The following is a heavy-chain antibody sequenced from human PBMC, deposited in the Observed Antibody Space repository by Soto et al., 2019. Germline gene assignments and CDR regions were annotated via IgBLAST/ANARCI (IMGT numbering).Heavy chain of an antibody. CDR1: GYTFTTYD. CDR2: ISAFNGNT. V-gene: IGHV1-18*01. J-gene: IGHJ6*03. CDR3: ASAVSHFYHYYYMDV. Sequence: QVQLVQSGAEVKKPGASVKVSCKASGYTFTTYDISWVRQAPGQGLEWMGWISAFNGNTNYAQKLQSSVTMTTDTSTRTAYMELRSLRSDDTAVYYCASAVSHFYHYYYMDVWGKGTTVTVSS. D-gene: IGHD2-8*01.